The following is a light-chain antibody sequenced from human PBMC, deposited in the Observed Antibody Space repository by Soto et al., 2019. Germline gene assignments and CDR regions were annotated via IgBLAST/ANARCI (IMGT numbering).Light chain of an antibody. Sequence: GDIVTITCRASQSLNTALAWYQQKPGKAPRLLIYMASNLENGVPSRFSGSGSGTEFTLTISSLQPDDFATYHCQQHIISPRTFGQGTKVEIK. CDR2: MAS. CDR3: QQHIISPRT. V-gene: IGKV1-5*03. CDR1: QSLNTA. J-gene: IGKJ1*01.